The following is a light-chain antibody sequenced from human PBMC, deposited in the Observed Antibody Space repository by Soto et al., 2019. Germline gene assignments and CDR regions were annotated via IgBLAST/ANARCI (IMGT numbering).Light chain of an antibody. V-gene: IGKV3-15*01. J-gene: IGKJ5*01. CDR1: QSANSN. CDR2: DAS. CDR3: QQYNNWPPIT. Sequence: EIVLTQSPATLSLSPGERATLSCRASQSANSNLAWYQQKPGQAPRLLIYDASNRATGIPARFSGSGSGTEFSLTISSLQSEDFAVYYCQQYNNWPPITFGQGTRLEIK.